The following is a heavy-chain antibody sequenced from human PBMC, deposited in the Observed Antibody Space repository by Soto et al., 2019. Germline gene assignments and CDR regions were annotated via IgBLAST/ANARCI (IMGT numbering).Heavy chain of an antibody. Sequence: QVQLVQSGADVKKPGASVKVSCNASGYTFTTYLIHWVRQAPGERLEWMGWINTGNGNTKYSHELQGRVTITRDTTATRAYMALSSLTSEDTAVYHYARALYGDHLNYWGHGTPLTVSS. V-gene: IGHV1-3*04. CDR3: ARALYGDHLNY. CDR2: INTGNGNT. J-gene: IGHJ4*01. D-gene: IGHD4-17*01. CDR1: GYTFTTYL.